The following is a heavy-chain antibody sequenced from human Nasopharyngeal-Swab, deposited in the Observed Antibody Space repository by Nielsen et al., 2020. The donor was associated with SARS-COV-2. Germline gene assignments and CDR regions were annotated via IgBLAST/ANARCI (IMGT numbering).Heavy chain of an antibody. CDR3: ARVGVGYSGYDSVDY. D-gene: IGHD5-12*01. CDR2: INPSGGST. Sequence: WVRQAPGQGLEWMGIINPSGGSTSYAQKFQGRVTMTRDTSTSTVYLEPSSLRSDDTAVYYCARVGVGYSGYDSVDYWGQGTLVTVSS. V-gene: IGHV1-46*01. J-gene: IGHJ4*02.